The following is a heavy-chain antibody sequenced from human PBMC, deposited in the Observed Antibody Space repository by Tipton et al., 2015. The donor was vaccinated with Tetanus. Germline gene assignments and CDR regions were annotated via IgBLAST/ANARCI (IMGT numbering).Heavy chain of an antibody. J-gene: IGHJ3*02. CDR1: GYTFTSYH. CDR2: INPSGGLT. D-gene: IGHD3-16*01. CDR3: ARERGNRGNAFDT. Sequence: QSGAEVKKPGASVKVSCKTSGYTFTSYHMHWVRQAPGQGLDWMGTINPSGGLTDYAQKFQGRLIMTKDTSTSTVYMELNRLTSEDTAVYYCARERGNRGNAFDTWGQGTMVTVSS. V-gene: IGHV1-46*01.